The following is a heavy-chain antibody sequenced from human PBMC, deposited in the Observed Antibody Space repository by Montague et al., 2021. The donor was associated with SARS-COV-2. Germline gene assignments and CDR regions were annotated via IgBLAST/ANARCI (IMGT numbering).Heavy chain of an antibody. J-gene: IGHJ5*02. CDR3: AGGLRQRLLWFGINNWFDP. V-gene: IGHV4-34*01. D-gene: IGHD3-10*01. Sequence: SETLSLTCAVYGGSFSGYYWSWIRQPPGKGLEWIGEINHSGSTNYDPSLKSRVTISVDTSKNQFSLKLSSVTAADTAVYYCAGGLRQRLLWFGINNWFDPWGQGTLVTVSS. CDR2: INHSGST. CDR1: GGSFSGYY.